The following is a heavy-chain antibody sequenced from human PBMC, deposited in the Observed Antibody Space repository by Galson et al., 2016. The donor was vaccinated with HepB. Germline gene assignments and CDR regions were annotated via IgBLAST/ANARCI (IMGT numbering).Heavy chain of an antibody. CDR1: GGSFSGYS. Sequence: ETLSLTCAVYGGSFSGYSWSLIRQPPGKGLEWIGEINHSASTNYNPSLKSRVTLSIDTSKNHLSLKLSSVTAADTAVYYCARGPVGATNYFDYWGQGTLVTVSS. CDR3: ARGPVGATNYFDY. D-gene: IGHD1-26*01. V-gene: IGHV4-34*01. CDR2: INHSAST. J-gene: IGHJ4*02.